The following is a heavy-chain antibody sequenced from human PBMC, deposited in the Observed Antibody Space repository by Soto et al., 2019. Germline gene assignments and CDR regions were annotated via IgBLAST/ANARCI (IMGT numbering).Heavy chain of an antibody. J-gene: IGHJ4*02. Sequence: SETLSLTCTVSGGSISSGGYYWSWIRQHPGKGLEWIGYIYYSGSTYYNPSLKSRVTISVDTSKNQFSLTLSSVTAADTAVYHCARQNRPLAFAFDYWGQAALVTVSS. CDR2: IYYSGST. D-gene: IGHD1-1*01. CDR3: ARQNRPLAFAFDY. CDR1: GGSISSGGYY. V-gene: IGHV4-31*03.